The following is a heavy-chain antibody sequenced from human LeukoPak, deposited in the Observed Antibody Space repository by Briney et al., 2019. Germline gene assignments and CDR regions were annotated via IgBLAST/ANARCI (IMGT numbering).Heavy chain of an antibody. CDR3: AIAAAGSFDY. Sequence: PGGSLRLSCAASGFTFSSYAMHWVRQAPGKGLEWVAVISYDGSNKYYADSVKGRFNISRDNSKNTLYLQMNSLRAEDTAVYYCAIAAAGSFDYWGQGTLVTVSS. CDR1: GFTFSSYA. CDR2: ISYDGSNK. V-gene: IGHV3-30-3*01. D-gene: IGHD6-13*01. J-gene: IGHJ4*02.